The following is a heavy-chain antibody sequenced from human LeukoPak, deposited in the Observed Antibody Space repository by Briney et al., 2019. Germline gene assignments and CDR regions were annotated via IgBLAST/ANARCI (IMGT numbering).Heavy chain of an antibody. J-gene: IGHJ4*02. D-gene: IGHD3-22*01. V-gene: IGHV3-7*01. CDR3: ARLRSSGYSLKY. CDR2: IKQDGSEK. CDR1: GFIFSNYW. Sequence: AGGSLRLSCEGSGFIFSNYWMSWVRQAPGKGLEWVANIKQDGSEKYYVDSVKGRFTISRDNAKNSLYLQMNSLRAEDTAVYYCARLRSSGYSLKYWGQGTLVTVSS.